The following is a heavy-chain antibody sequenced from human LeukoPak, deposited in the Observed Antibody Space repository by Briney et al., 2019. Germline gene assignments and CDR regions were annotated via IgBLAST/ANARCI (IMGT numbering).Heavy chain of an antibody. CDR1: GFTFSSYD. Sequence: GGSLRLSCAASGFTFSSYDMHWVCQATGKGLEWVSAIGTAGDTYYPGSVKGRFTISRENAKNSLYLQMNSLRAEDTAVYYCAKAVTIFGVVTPYGMDVWGQGTTVTVSS. CDR3: AKAVTIFGVVTPYGMDV. V-gene: IGHV3-13*01. D-gene: IGHD3-3*01. CDR2: IGTAGDT. J-gene: IGHJ6*02.